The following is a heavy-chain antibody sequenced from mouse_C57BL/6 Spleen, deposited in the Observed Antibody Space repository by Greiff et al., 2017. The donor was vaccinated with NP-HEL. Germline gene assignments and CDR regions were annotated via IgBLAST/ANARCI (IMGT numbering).Heavy chain of an antibody. Sequence: QVQLQQSGPELVKPGASVKISCKASGYAFSSSWMNWVKQRPGKGLEWIGRIYPGDGATNYNGKFKGKATLTADKSSSTAYMQLSGLTSEDSAVYFCARELRYFDYWGQGTTLTVSS. J-gene: IGHJ2*01. CDR1: GYAFSSSW. V-gene: IGHV1-82*01. CDR2: IYPGDGAT. D-gene: IGHD4-1*01. CDR3: ARELRYFDY.